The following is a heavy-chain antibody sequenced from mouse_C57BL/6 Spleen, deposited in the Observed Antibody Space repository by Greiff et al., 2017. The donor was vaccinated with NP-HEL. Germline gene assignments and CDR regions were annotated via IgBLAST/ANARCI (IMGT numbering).Heavy chain of an antibody. V-gene: IGHV1-64*01. Sequence: VQLQQSGAELVKPGASVKLSCKASGYTFTSYWMHWVKQRPGQGLEWIGMIHPNSGSTNYNEKFKSKATLTVDKSSSTAYMQLSSLTSEDSAVYYCARGYSNYAWFAYWGQGTLVTVSA. CDR3: ARGYSNYAWFAY. CDR2: IHPNSGST. D-gene: IGHD2-5*01. J-gene: IGHJ3*01. CDR1: GYTFTSYW.